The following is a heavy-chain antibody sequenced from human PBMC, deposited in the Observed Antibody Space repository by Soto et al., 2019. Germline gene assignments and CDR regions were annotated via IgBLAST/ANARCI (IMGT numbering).Heavy chain of an antibody. CDR1: GFIFSRYW. V-gene: IGHV3-7*01. J-gene: IGHJ4*02. CDR2: IKQDGSEK. D-gene: IGHD3-16*01. CDR3: ARDVSDYTGGSYDTGSRDS. Sequence: EVKLVESGGGLVQPGGSLRLSCAASGFIFSRYWMSWVRQAPGKGLEWVANIKQDGSEKYYGDPVKDRFTVSRDNAKNSASLQMNSLRVGDTAVYYCARDVSDYTGGSYDTGSRDSWGQGTLVTVS.